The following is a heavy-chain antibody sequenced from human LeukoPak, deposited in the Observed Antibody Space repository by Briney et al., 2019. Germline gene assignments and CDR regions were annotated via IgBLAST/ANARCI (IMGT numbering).Heavy chain of an antibody. V-gene: IGHV3-48*01. CDR3: ARAHHRRVYDYVWGSYPY. Sequence: PGGSLRLSCAASGFTFSNYNMNWVRQAPGKGLEWVAYITLSRTTIYYADSVKGRFTISRDNAKNSLSLQMNSLRAEDTAVYYCARAHHRRVYDYVWGSYPYWGQGTLVTVSS. D-gene: IGHD3-16*02. J-gene: IGHJ4*02. CDR2: ITLSRTTI. CDR1: GFTFSNYN.